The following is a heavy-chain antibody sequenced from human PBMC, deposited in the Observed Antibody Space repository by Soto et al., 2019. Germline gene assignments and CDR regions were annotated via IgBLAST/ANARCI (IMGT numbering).Heavy chain of an antibody. CDR1: GYTFPSCG. V-gene: IGHV1-3*01. CDR2: INAANGDT. Sequence: ASVKVSCKASGYTFPSCGIHWVRQAPGQRLEWMGWINAANGDTKYSPKFQGRVTITRDTSASTAYMELSSLRSEDTAVYYCVRRHVSATGIDWFDPWGQGTLVTVSS. D-gene: IGHD6-13*01. J-gene: IGHJ5*02. CDR3: VRRHVSATGIDWFDP.